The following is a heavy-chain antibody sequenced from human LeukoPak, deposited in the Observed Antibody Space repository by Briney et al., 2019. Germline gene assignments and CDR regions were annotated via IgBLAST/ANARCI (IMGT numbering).Heavy chain of an antibody. CDR1: GGSISSSSYY. J-gene: IGHJ4*02. V-gene: IGHV4-39*07. CDR3: ASSFYYDSRDY. Sequence: SETLSLTCTVSGGSISSSSYYWGWIRQPPGKGLEWIGEITPSGSTNYNPSLKSRVSISIDTSKKKLSLRLTSVTAADSAVYYCASSFYYDSRDYWGQGTLVTGSS. D-gene: IGHD3-22*01. CDR2: ITPSGST.